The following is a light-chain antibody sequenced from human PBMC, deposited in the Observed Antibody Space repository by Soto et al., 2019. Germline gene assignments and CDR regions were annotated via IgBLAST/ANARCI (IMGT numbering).Light chain of an antibody. Sequence: EIVMTQSPATLSVSPGERATLSCRASHSVSRRLAWYQQKPGQAPRLLIYGASTRATGLPARFSGSGSGTEFSLTISRLQCDGVAVDYGQHYTNCALTCRGGTKLEIK. V-gene: IGKV3-15*01. CDR3: QHYTNCALT. CDR1: HSVSRR. J-gene: IGKJ4*01. CDR2: GAS.